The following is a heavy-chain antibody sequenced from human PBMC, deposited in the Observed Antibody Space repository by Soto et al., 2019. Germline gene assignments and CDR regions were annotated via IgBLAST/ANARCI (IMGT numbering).Heavy chain of an antibody. CDR1: GGSISSNY. V-gene: IGHV4-59*01. CDR3: ARYRREAVAGYTLDN. J-gene: IGHJ4*02. Sequence: TLSLTCTVSGGSISSNYWTWIRQPPGKGLEWIGYVYNSGSTNYNPSLKSRVTISEDTSKSQFSLKVNSMTAADTAVYYCARYRREAVAGYTLDNWGQGILVTVS. D-gene: IGHD6-13*01. CDR2: VYNSGST.